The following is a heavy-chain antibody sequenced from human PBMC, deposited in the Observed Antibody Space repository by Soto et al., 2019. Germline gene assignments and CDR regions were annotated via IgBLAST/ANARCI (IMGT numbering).Heavy chain of an antibody. Sequence: VKVSCKASGYTFTSYYMHWVRQAPGQGLEWMGIINPSGGSTSYAQKFQGRVTMTRDTSTSTVYMELSSLRSEDTAVYYCAALFRYCSSTSCRYGMDVWGQGTTVTVSS. CDR1: GYTFTSYY. CDR3: AALFRYCSSTSCRYGMDV. CDR2: INPSGGST. J-gene: IGHJ6*02. D-gene: IGHD2-2*01. V-gene: IGHV1-46*01.